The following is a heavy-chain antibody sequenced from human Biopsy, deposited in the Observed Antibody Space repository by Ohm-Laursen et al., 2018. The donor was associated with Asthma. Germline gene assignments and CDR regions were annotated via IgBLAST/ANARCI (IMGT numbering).Heavy chain of an antibody. Sequence: SLRLSCTASGFTFSSYGMHWVRQAPGKGLEWVAVILSDGRDKYYADSVKGRFTISRDNSRNTLHLEMNSLRAEDTAVYFCAKEVFPGWELRRGPDFWGQGTLVTVSS. V-gene: IGHV3-30*18. CDR2: ILSDGRDK. CDR3: AKEVFPGWELRRGPDF. J-gene: IGHJ4*02. CDR1: GFTFSSYG. D-gene: IGHD1-26*01.